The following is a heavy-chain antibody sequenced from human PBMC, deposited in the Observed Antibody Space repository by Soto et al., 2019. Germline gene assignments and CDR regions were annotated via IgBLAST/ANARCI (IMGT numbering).Heavy chain of an antibody. CDR3: ARSPGLITGPTGYLRNNWFDP. CDR2: IIPIFGTA. V-gene: IGHV1-69*01. D-gene: IGHD1-7*01. J-gene: IGHJ5*02. CDR1: GGTFSSCA. Sequence: QVQLVQSGAEVKKPGSSVKVSCKASGGTFSSCAISWVRQAPGQGLEWMGGIIPIFGTANYAQKFQGRVTITADESTSTAYMELSSLRSEDTAVYYCARSPGLITGPTGYLRNNWFDPWGQGTLVTVSS.